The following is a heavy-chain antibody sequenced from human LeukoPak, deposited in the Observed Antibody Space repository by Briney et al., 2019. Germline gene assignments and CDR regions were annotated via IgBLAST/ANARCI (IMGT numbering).Heavy chain of an antibody. J-gene: IGHJ4*02. D-gene: IGHD1-26*01. Sequence: SSGTLSLTCAVSGVSISSSNWWSWVRQPPGKGLEWIGEIYHSGSTNYNPSLKSRVTMSVDKSKNQFSLKLSSVTAADTAVYYCARGGRVGATKFFGYWGQGTLVTVSS. V-gene: IGHV4-4*02. CDR2: IYHSGST. CDR1: GVSISSSNW. CDR3: ARGGRVGATKFFGY.